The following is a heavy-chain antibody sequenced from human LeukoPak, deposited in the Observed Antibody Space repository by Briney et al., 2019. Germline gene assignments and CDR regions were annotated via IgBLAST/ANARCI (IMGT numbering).Heavy chain of an antibody. V-gene: IGHV4-30-2*01. CDR2: IYHSGST. D-gene: IGHD6-13*01. Sequence: SETLSLTCAVSGGSISSGGYSWSWIRQPPGKGLEWIGYIYHSGSTYYNPSLKSRVTISVDRSKNQFSLKLSSVTAADTAVYYCARDSGRYSSSWYNYGMDVWGQGTTVTVSS. J-gene: IGHJ6*02. CDR3: ARDSGRYSSSWYNYGMDV. CDR1: GGSISSGGYS.